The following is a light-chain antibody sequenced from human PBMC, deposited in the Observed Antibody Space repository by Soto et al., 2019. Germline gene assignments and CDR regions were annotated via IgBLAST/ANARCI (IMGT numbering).Light chain of an antibody. V-gene: IGLV7-46*01. Sequence: QAVVTQEPSLTVSPGGTVTLTCGSSTGAVTSGHYPYWFQQKPGQAPRTLIYDTSNKHSWTPARFSGSLLGGKAALTLSGAQPEDEVEYYCLLSYSGARHVFGGGTKLTVL. CDR2: DTS. J-gene: IGLJ2*01. CDR1: TGAVTSGHY. CDR3: LLSYSGARHV.